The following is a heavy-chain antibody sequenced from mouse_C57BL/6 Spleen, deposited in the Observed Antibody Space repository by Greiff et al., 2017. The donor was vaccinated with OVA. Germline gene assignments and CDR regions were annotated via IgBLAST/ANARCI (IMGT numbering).Heavy chain of an antibody. CDR2: INYDGSST. D-gene: IGHD2-4*01. V-gene: IGHV5-16*01. CDR3: ARDRRDYDGGNAMDY. CDR1: GFTFSDYY. J-gene: IGHJ4*01. Sequence: DVKLVESEGGLVQPGSSMKLSCTASGFTFSDYYMAWVRQVPEKGLEWVANINYDGSSTYYLDSLKSRFIISRDNAKNILYLQMSSLKSEDTATYYCARDRRDYDGGNAMDYWGQGTSVTVSS.